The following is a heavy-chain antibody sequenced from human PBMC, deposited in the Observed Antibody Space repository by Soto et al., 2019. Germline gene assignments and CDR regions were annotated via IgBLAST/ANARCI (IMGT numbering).Heavy chain of an antibody. Sequence: QITLKESGPPLVKPTQTLTLTCTFSGFSLSTSGVGVGWIRQPPGKALEWIALIYWDDDKRYSPSLKSRLTITKDTSKNQVVLTMTNMDPVDTATYYCAHALSRDCSSTSCYYYYYYGMDVWGQGTTVTVSS. CDR1: GFSLSTSGVG. CDR3: AHALSRDCSSTSCYYYYYYGMDV. J-gene: IGHJ6*02. CDR2: IYWDDDK. D-gene: IGHD2-2*01. V-gene: IGHV2-5*02.